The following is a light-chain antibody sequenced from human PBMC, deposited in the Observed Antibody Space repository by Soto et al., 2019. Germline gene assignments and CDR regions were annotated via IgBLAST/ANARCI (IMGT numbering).Light chain of an antibody. CDR1: ALPKQY. Sequence: SYELTQPPSVSVSPGQTARITCSGAALPKQYAYWYQQKPGQAPVLVIYKDSERPSGIPERFSGSSSGTTVTLTISGVQAEDEADYYCQSADSSGTGVFGGGTKLTVL. CDR3: QSADSSGTGV. V-gene: IGLV3-25*03. J-gene: IGLJ2*01. CDR2: KDS.